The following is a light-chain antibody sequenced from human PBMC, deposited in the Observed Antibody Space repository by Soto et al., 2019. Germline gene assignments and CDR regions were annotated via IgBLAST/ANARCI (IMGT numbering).Light chain of an antibody. J-gene: IGLJ2*01. CDR2: EVN. CDR1: SSDVGGYNY. CDR3: SSSAGSDTLV. V-gene: IGLV2-8*01. Sequence: QSALTQPPSASGSPGQSVTISCTGTSSDVGGYNYVSWYQQHPGKAPKLMIYEVNKRPSGVPDRFSGSKSGNTASLTVSGLQAEDEAHYYCSSSAGSDTLVFGGGTKLTVL.